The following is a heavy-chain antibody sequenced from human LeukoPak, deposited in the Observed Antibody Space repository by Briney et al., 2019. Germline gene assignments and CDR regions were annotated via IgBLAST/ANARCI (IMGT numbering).Heavy chain of an antibody. V-gene: IGHV1-18*01. CDR2: FDPEDGET. CDR1: RGTFSSYA. Sequence: ASVKVSCKASRGTFSSYAINWVRQAPGKGLEWMGGFDPEDGETIYAQKFQGRVTMTTDTSTSTAYMELRSLRSDDTAVYYCARSMWELAWDYWGQGTLVTVSS. CDR3: ARSMWELAWDY. D-gene: IGHD1-26*01. J-gene: IGHJ4*02.